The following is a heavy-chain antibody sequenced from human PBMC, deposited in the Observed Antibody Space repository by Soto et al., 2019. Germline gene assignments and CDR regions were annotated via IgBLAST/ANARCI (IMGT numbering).Heavy chain of an antibody. J-gene: IGHJ4*02. CDR3: AKAKAQDIVVVPAATYSDY. D-gene: IGHD2-2*01. CDR1: GFTFSSYG. V-gene: IGHV3-30*18. Sequence: GGSLRLSCAASGFTFSSYGMHWVRQAPGKGLEWVAVISYDGSNKYYADSVKGRFTISRDNSKNTLYLQMNSLRAEDTAVYYCAKAKAQDIVVVPAATYSDYWGQGTLVTVS. CDR2: ISYDGSNK.